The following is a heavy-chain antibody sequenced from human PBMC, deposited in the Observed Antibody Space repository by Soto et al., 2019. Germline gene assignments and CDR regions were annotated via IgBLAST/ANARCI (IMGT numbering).Heavy chain of an antibody. CDR1: GFIFENFG. CDR3: AKNQGVELVPLATVDWFDP. V-gene: IGHV3-23*01. J-gene: IGHJ5*02. Sequence: VGSLRLSCAASGFIFENFGMSWVRQAPGKGLEWISSISGSGFKKYYADSVKGRFTISRDNSKSTVYLELNNLSAEDTAVYHCAKNQGVELVPLATVDWFDPWGQGSAVTVSS. D-gene: IGHD1-26*01. CDR2: ISGSGFKK.